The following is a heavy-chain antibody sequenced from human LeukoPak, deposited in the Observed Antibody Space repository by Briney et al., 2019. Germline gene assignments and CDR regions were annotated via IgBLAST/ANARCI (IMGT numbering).Heavy chain of an antibody. J-gene: IGHJ3*02. CDR1: GDSISSDNYY. Sequence: SQTLSLTCTVSGDSISSDNYYWSWIWQPAGKGLEWIGRIYTSGSTNYNPSLKSRVTISVDTSKNQFSLKLSSVTAADTAVYYCARRSGIYSAFDIWGQGTMVTVSS. CDR2: IYTSGST. CDR3: ARRSGIYSAFDI. D-gene: IGHD1-26*01. V-gene: IGHV4-61*02.